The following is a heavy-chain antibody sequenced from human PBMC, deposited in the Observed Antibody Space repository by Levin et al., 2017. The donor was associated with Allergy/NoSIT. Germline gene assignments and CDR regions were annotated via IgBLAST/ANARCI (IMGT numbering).Heavy chain of an antibody. Sequence: PSETLSLTCAVYGGSFSGYYWSWIRQPPGEGVEWIGEINHSGSTTYNPSLKSRVTITVDTSKNQFSLKLSYVTAGDTAVYYRGGSYNDILTGHDAFDSWGQGTMVTVSS. CDR3: GGSYNDILTGHDAFDS. D-gene: IGHD3-9*01. CDR1: GGSFSGYY. CDR2: INHSGST. J-gene: IGHJ3*02. V-gene: IGHV4-34*01.